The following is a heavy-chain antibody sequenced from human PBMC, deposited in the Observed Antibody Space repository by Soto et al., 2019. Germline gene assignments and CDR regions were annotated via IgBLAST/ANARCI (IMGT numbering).Heavy chain of an antibody. CDR3: ARVGTGSSTPLDI. CDR2: ITSASDYI. D-gene: IGHD3-9*01. Sequence: GGSLRLSCAASGFTFSAYAMHWVRQAPGKGLEWVSSITSASDYIFYADSVKGRFTISRDNAKNSLYLQMNSLRAEDTAVYYCARVGTGSSTPLDIWGQGTMVTVSS. J-gene: IGHJ3*02. CDR1: GFTFSAYA. V-gene: IGHV3-21*01.